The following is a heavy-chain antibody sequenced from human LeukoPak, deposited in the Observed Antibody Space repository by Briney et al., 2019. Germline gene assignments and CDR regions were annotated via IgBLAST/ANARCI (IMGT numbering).Heavy chain of an antibody. CDR2: ISSRSTYI. J-gene: IGHJ4*02. V-gene: IGHV3-21*01. D-gene: IGHD2-2*01. CDR3: ARRYCSSTSCTLDY. CDR1: GFTFSTYT. Sequence: GGSLRLSCVASGFTFSTYTMNWVRQAPGKGLEWVSSISSRSTYIYYAGSVKGRFTISRDNAKNSLYLQMNSLRAEDTAVYYCARRYCSSTSCTLDYWGQGTLVAVSS.